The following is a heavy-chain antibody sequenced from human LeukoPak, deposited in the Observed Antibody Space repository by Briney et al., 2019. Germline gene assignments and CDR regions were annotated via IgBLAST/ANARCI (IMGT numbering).Heavy chain of an antibody. D-gene: IGHD3-3*01. CDR2: INHSGST. J-gene: IGHJ5*02. V-gene: IGHV4-34*01. Sequence: PSETLSLTCAVYGGSFSGYYWSWIRQPPGKGLEWIGEINHSGSTNYNPSLKSRVTISVDTSKNQFSLKLSSVTAADTAVYYCARYYSYYDFWSGYNWFDPWGQGTLVTVSS. CDR3: ARYYSYYDFWSGYNWFDP. CDR1: GGSFSGYY.